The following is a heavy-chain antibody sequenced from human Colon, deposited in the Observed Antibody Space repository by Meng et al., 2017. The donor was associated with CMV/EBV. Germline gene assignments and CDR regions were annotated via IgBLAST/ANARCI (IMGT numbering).Heavy chain of an antibody. D-gene: IGHD3-16*01. Sequence: ASGFTFNNYDMHWVRQAPGRGLEWVAVISYDGSRTYYADSVKGRFTISRDNSKISLYLQMDNLIREDTAFYYCAKDRVGGGAPTFDSWGQGTLVTVSS. J-gene: IGHJ4*02. CDR3: AKDRVGGGAPTFDS. CDR2: ISYDGSRT. CDR1: GFTFNNYD. V-gene: IGHV3-30*18.